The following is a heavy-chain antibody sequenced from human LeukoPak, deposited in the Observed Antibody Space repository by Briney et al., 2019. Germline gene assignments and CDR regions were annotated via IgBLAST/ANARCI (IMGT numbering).Heavy chain of an antibody. D-gene: IGHD6-13*01. CDR3: AKNSFPYSNLDYFDY. CDR2: ISYDGSNK. V-gene: IGHV3-30*18. CDR1: GFTLSSYG. Sequence: GGSLRLSCAASGFTLSSYGMHWVRQASGKGLEWVAVISYDGSNKYYADSVKGRFTISRDNSKNTLYLQMNSLRAEDTAVYYCAKNSFPYSNLDYFDYWGQGTLVTVSS. J-gene: IGHJ4*02.